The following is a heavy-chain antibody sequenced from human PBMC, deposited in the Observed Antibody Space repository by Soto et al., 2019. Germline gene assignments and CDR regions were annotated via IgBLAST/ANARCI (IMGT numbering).Heavy chain of an antibody. J-gene: IGHJ4*02. V-gene: IGHV3-30-3*01. D-gene: IGHD4-17*01. CDR1: GFTFSSYA. Sequence: QVQLVESGGGVVQPGRSLRLSCAASGFTFSSYAMHWVRQAPGKGLEWVAVISYDGSNKYYADSVKGRFTISRDNSKNTLYLQMNSLRAEDTAVYYCGRDFARYGDWGKGTMVTVSS. CDR3: GRDFARYGD. CDR2: ISYDGSNK.